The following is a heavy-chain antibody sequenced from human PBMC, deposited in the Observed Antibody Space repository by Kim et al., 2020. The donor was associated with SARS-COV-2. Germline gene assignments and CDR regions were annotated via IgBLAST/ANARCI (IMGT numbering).Heavy chain of an antibody. D-gene: IGHD2-2*01. CDR3: AKGPIAVVPGGKMWLDP. J-gene: IGHJ5*02. V-gene: IGHV3-30*18. CDR2: ISYDGTIQ. Sequence: GGSLRLSCAASGLTFRNYGMHWVRQAPGKGLEWVADISYDGTIQNYGDSVEGRFTISRDNSKNTLYLQMNSLRVEDTAVYYCAKGPIAVVPGGKMWLDPWVQGTLVTVSS. CDR1: GLTFRNYG.